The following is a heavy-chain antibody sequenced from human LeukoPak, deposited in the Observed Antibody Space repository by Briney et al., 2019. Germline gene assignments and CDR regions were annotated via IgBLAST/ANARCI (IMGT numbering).Heavy chain of an antibody. CDR1: GGSFSGYY. J-gene: IGHJ6*03. D-gene: IGHD1-1*01. Sequence: SETLSLTCAVYGGSFSGYYWSWIRQPPGKGLEWIGEINHSGSTNYNPSLKSRVTISVDTSKNQFSLKLSSVTAADTAVYYRARSKGTYYYYMDVWGKGTTVTISS. CDR2: INHSGST. V-gene: IGHV4-34*01. CDR3: ARSKGTYYYYMDV.